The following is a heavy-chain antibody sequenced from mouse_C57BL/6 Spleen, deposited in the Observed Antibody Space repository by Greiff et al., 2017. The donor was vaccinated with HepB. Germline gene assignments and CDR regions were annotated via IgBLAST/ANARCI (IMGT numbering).Heavy chain of an antibody. D-gene: IGHD2-4*01. Sequence: EVKLMESGGGLVKPGGSLKLSCAASGFTFSDYGMHWVRQAPEKGLEWVAYISSGSSTIYYADTVKGRFTISRDNAKNTLFLQMTSLRSEDTAMYYCARREYDYDEYYFDYWGQGTTLTVSS. J-gene: IGHJ2*01. V-gene: IGHV5-17*01. CDR2: ISSGSSTI. CDR1: GFTFSDYG. CDR3: ARREYDYDEYYFDY.